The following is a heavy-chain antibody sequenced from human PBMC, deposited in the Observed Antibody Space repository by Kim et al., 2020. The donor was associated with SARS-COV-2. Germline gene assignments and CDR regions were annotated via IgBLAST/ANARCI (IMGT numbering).Heavy chain of an antibody. D-gene: IGHD1-26*01. J-gene: IGHJ4*02. CDR1: GFTFRRYG. V-gene: IGHV3-33*01. CDR3: ARDSEFIVAALGADFYFDH. CDR2: IWYDGTKK. Sequence: GGSLRLSCAASGFTFRRYGMHWVRQAPGKGLEWVAVIWYDGTKKYYGDSVKGRFIISRDDSKNTLYLQMNSLRAEDTAVYYCARDSEFIVAALGADFYFDHWGQGTLVRVSS.